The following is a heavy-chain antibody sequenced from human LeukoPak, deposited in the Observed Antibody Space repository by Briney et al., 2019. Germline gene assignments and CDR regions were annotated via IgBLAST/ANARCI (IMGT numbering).Heavy chain of an antibody. J-gene: IGHJ4*02. CDR1: SGSISTSNYY. D-gene: IGHD3-9*01. CDR2: IFYSGST. V-gene: IGHV4-39*07. Sequence: PSETLSLTCTVSSGSISTSNYYWGWVRQPPGKALEWIGNIFYSGSTYYSPSLKSRVTISLDASRNQFSLKLSSVTAADTAVYYCARQGGMFQYYDILTGYYRGGFDYWGQGTLVTVSS. CDR3: ARQGGMFQYYDILTGYYRGGFDY.